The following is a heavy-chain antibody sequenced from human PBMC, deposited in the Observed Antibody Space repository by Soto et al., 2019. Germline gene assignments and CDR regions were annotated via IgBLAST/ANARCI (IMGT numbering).Heavy chain of an antibody. CDR2: INPSGGST. Sequence: AAVKVSCKASGYTFTSYYMHWVRQAPGQGLEWMGIINPSGGSTSYAQKFQGRVTMTRDTSTSTVYMELSSLRSEDTAVYYCAREEQQLVLSLYYYYGMDVWGQGTTVTV. CDR1: GYTFTSYY. J-gene: IGHJ6*02. CDR3: AREEQQLVLSLYYYYGMDV. V-gene: IGHV1-46*01. D-gene: IGHD6-13*01.